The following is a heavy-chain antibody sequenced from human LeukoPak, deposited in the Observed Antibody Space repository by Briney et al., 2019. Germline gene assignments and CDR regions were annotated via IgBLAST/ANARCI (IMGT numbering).Heavy chain of an antibody. Sequence: PSETLSLTCTVSGGSISSYYWSWIRQPPGKGLEWIGYIYYSGSTNYNPALKSRVTISVDTSKNQFSLKLSSVTAADTAVYYCARNTGWYGPLDYWGQGTLVTVSS. CDR3: ARNTGWYGPLDY. CDR1: GGSISSYY. J-gene: IGHJ4*02. CDR2: IYYSGST. D-gene: IGHD6-19*01. V-gene: IGHV4-59*08.